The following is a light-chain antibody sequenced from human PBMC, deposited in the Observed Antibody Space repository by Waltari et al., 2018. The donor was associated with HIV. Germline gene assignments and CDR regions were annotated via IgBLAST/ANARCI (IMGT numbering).Light chain of an antibody. CDR2: DDS. CDR3: QVWDIHSDHVL. Sequence: SYVLTQPPSVSVAPGQTARITCAGSNIGGKSVHWNQQKPGQAPVLVVYDDSARPSGIPERFSGSNSGNTATLTISRVEAGDEADYYCQVWDIHSDHVLFGGGTKLTVL. J-gene: IGLJ2*01. V-gene: IGLV3-21*02. CDR1: NIGGKS.